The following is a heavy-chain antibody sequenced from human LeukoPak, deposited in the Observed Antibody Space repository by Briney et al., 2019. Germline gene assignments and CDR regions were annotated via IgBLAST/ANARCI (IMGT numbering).Heavy chain of an antibody. Sequence: PEGSLRLSCAASGFTFSSYWMSWVRQAPGKGLEWVANIKQDGSEKYYVDSVKGRFTISRDNAKNSLYLQMNSLRAEDTAVYYCARVHDILTGYSYGMDVWGQGTTVTVSS. J-gene: IGHJ6*02. CDR2: IKQDGSEK. V-gene: IGHV3-7*01. CDR1: GFTFSSYW. CDR3: ARVHDILTGYSYGMDV. D-gene: IGHD3-9*01.